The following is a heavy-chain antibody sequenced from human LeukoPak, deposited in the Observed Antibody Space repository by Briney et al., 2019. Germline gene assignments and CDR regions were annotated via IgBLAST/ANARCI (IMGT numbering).Heavy chain of an antibody. J-gene: IGHJ4*02. Sequence: GGSLRLSCAASGFTFSSYAMSWVRQAPGKGLEWVAVISYDGSNKYYADSVKGRFTISRDNSKNTLYLQMNSLRAEDTAVYYCARATEYSSGWYGDYWGQGTLVTVSS. D-gene: IGHD6-19*01. CDR3: ARATEYSSGWYGDY. CDR1: GFTFSSYA. CDR2: ISYDGSNK. V-gene: IGHV3-30-3*01.